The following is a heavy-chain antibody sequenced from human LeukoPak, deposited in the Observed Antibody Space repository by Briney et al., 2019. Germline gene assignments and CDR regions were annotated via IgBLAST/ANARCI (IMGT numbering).Heavy chain of an antibody. V-gene: IGHV1-18*01. CDR2: ISAYNGNT. D-gene: IGHD5-18*01. CDR1: GYTFTSYG. J-gene: IGHJ3*02. CDR3: ARDRGYSRAAAFDI. Sequence: ASVKVSCKACGYTFTSYGISWVRHAPGQGPEWMGWISAYNGNTNYAQKLQGRVTMTTDTSASTAYMELRSLRSDDTAVYYCARDRGYSRAAAFDIWGQGTMVTVSS.